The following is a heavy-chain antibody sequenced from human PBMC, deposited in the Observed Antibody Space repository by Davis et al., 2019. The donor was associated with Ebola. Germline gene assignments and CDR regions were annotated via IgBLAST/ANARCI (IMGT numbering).Heavy chain of an antibody. D-gene: IGHD6-6*01. CDR3: ARAGPLYSSSNFDY. CDR2: IKQDGSEK. V-gene: IGHV3-7*01. Sequence: PGGSLRLSCPASEFIFSNYWMSWVRQAPGKGLEWVANIKQDGSEKYYVDSVKGRFTISRDNAKNSLYLQMNTLRAEDTAVYYCARAGPLYSSSNFDYWGQGTLVTVSS. J-gene: IGHJ4*02. CDR1: EFIFSNYW.